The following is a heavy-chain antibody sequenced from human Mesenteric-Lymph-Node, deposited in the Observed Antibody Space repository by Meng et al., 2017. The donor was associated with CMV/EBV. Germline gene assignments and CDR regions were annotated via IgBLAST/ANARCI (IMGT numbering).Heavy chain of an antibody. CDR1: GGYISGQW. J-gene: IGHJ4*02. Sequence: SLTCAVSGGYISGQWWRWVRQPPGKGLEWIGEIYHTGSTNHNPSLKSRVAISIDKSKNQFSLNLSSVTAADTAVYYCAANGAWHLEYWGQGTLVTVSS. CDR2: IYHTGST. V-gene: IGHV4-4*02. D-gene: IGHD4-17*01. CDR3: AANGAWHLEY.